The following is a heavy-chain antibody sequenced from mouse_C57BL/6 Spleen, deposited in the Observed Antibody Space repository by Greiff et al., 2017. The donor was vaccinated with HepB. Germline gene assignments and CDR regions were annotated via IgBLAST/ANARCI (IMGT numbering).Heavy chain of an antibody. Sequence: VQLQQSGPELVKPGASVKISCKASGYAFSSSWMNWVKQRPGKGLEWIGRIYPGDGDTNYNGKFKGKATLTADTSSSTAYMQLSSLTSEDSAVYFCASGGDYWGQGTSVTVSS. V-gene: IGHV1-82*01. CDR2: IYPGDGDT. J-gene: IGHJ4*01. CDR1: GYAFSSSW. CDR3: ASGGDY.